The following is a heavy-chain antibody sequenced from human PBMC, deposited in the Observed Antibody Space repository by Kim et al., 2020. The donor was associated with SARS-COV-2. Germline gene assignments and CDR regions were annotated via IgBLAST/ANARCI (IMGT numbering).Heavy chain of an antibody. J-gene: IGHJ3*02. D-gene: IGHD3-22*01. Sequence: SETLSLTCTVSGGSISSYYWSWIRQPPGKGLEWIGYIYYSGSTNYNPSLKSRVTISVDTSKNQFSLKLSSVTAADTAVYYCARDPTYYYDSSGPIHDAFDSWGQGTMVTVSS. CDR1: GGSISSYY. CDR3: ARDPTYYYDSSGPIHDAFDS. V-gene: IGHV4-59*13. CDR2: IYYSGST.